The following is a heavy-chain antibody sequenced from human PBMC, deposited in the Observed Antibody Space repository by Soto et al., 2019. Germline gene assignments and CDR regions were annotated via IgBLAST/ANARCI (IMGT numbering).Heavy chain of an antibody. Sequence: ASVKVSCKASGYTFTGYYMHWGRQAPGQGLEWMGWINPNSGGTNYAQKFQGWVTMTRDTSISTAYMELSRLRSDDTAVYYCARGGYSYVLGDAFDIWGQGTMVTVSS. CDR1: GYTFTGYY. CDR3: ARGGYSYVLGDAFDI. CDR2: INPNSGGT. J-gene: IGHJ3*02. V-gene: IGHV1-2*04. D-gene: IGHD5-18*01.